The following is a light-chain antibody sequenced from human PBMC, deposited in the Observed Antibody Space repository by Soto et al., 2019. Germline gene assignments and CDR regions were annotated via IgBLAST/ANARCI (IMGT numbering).Light chain of an antibody. CDR2: KAS. V-gene: IGKV1-5*03. J-gene: IGKJ1*01. CDR3: QQCNSYPPT. CDR1: QSISSW. Sequence: DIQMTQSPSTLSASVGDRVTITCRASQSISSWLAWYQQKPGKAPKVLIYKASNFHSGVPSRFSGSGSGTDFTLTISSLQPDDFATYYCQQCNSYPPTFGQGTTVDIK.